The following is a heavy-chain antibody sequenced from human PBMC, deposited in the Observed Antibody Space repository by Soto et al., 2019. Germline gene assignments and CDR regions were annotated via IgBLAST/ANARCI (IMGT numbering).Heavy chain of an antibody. CDR1: VYTFTSYG. Sequence: GXSVKVSCKASVYTFTSYGISWVRQAPGQGLEWMGWISAYNGNTNYAQKLQGRVTMTTDTSTSTAYMELRSLRSDDTAVYYCATVVVVAARKYYFDYWGQGTLVTVSS. J-gene: IGHJ4*02. D-gene: IGHD2-15*01. V-gene: IGHV1-18*04. CDR3: ATVVVVAARKYYFDY. CDR2: ISAYNGNT.